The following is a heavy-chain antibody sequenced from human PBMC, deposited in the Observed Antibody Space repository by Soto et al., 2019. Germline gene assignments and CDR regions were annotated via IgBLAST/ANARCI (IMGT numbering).Heavy chain of an antibody. V-gene: IGHV4-61*01. D-gene: IGHD1-26*01. J-gene: IGHJ5*02. CDR2: IYYSGST. CDR1: GGSVSSGSYY. CDR3: AISGSYNLWFDP. Sequence: SATLSLTCTFSGGSVSSGSYYWSWIRQPPGKGLEWIGYIYYSGSTNYNPSLKSRVTISVDTSKNQFSLKLSSVTAADTAVYYCAISGSYNLWFDPWGQGTLVTVSS.